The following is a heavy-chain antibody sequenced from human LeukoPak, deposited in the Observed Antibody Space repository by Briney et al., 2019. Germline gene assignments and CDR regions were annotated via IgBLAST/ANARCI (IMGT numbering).Heavy chain of an antibody. CDR2: INSDGSST. CDR3: ARGVNDFWSGSDFDY. CDR1: XFTXSSYW. V-gene: IGHV3-74*01. Sequence: CAXXXFTXSSYWXXWVRQAPGKGLVWVSRINSDGSSTIYADSVKGRFTISRDNAKNTLYLQMNSLRAEDTAVYYCARGVNDFWSGSDFDYWGQGTLVTVSS. J-gene: IGHJ4*02. D-gene: IGHD3-3*01.